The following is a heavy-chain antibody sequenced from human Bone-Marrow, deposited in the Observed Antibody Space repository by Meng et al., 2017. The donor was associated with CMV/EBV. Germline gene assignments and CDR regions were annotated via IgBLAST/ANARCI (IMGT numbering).Heavy chain of an antibody. D-gene: IGHD2-2*01. CDR3: AKGGYCSSTSCPFDY. CDR1: GFTFSSYA. J-gene: IGHJ4*02. Sequence: GESLKISCAASGFTFSSYAMSWVRQAPGKGLEWVSAISGSGGSTYYADSVKGRFTISRDNSKNTLYLQMNSLRAEDTAVYYCAKGGYCSSTSCPFDYWGQRTLVTVSS. V-gene: IGHV3-23*01. CDR2: ISGSGGST.